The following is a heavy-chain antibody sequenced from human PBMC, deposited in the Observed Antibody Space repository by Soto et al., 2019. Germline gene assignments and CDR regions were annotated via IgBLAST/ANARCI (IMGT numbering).Heavy chain of an antibody. CDR2: FDPEDGET. Sequence: ASVKVSCKVSGYTLTELSMHWVRQAPGKGLEWMGGFDPEDGETIYAQKFQGRVTMTEDTSTDTAYMELSSLRSEDTAVYYCATLPWRYTVAAHRGVVYWGQGTLVTVSS. CDR1: GYTLTELS. J-gene: IGHJ4*02. CDR3: ATLPWRYTVAAHRGVVY. V-gene: IGHV1-24*01. D-gene: IGHD2-21*01.